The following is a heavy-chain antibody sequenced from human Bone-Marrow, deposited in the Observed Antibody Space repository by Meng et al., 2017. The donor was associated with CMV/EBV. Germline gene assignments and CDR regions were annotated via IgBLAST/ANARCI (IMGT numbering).Heavy chain of an antibody. CDR2: ISSNNNYI. J-gene: IGHJ4*02. Sequence: GGSLRLSCAASGFTFSSHNMNWVRQAPGKGLEWVSSISSNNNYIYYADSMKGRFTISRDNAENSLYLQMNSLTVEDTAVYYCASGGCSSTSCYFPYYFDDWGQGARVTGSS. D-gene: IGHD2-2*01. CDR1: GFTFSSHN. CDR3: ASGGCSSTSCYFPYYFDD. V-gene: IGHV3-21*01.